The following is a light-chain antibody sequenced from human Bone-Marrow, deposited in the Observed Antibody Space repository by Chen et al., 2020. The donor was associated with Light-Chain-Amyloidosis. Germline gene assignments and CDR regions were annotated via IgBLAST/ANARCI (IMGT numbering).Light chain of an antibody. J-gene: IGKJ4*01. CDR3: QQYGTSPLT. V-gene: IGKV3-20*01. CDR1: QTISSNY. CDR2: GSS. Sequence: EIVLTQSPGTLSLSPGEGANLSCRASQTISSNYLTWYQQKFGQAPRLLIYGSSSRATGIPDSFTGSGSGTDFTLTINRLEPEYFAMYYCQQYGTSPLTFGGGTKVEIK.